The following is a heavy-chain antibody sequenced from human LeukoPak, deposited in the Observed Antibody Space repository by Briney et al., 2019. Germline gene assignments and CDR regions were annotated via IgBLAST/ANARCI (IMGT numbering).Heavy chain of an antibody. D-gene: IGHD1-26*01. Sequence: PGGSLRLSCAASGFTFSSYGMHWVRQAPGKGLEWVSYISSSGSTIYYADSVKGRFTISRDNAKNSLYLQMNSLRAEDTAVYYCARHYSGSYYLAFDIWGQGTMVTVSS. CDR3: ARHYSGSYYLAFDI. J-gene: IGHJ3*02. CDR2: ISSSGSTI. V-gene: IGHV3-48*04. CDR1: GFTFSSYG.